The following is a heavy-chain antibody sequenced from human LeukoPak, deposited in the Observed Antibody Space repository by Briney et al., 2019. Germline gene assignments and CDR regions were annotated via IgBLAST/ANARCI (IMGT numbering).Heavy chain of an antibody. CDR3: ARGEAAAAPAEYFQH. Sequence: ASVKVSCKASGYTFTGYYMHWVRQAPGQGLEWMGWINPNSGGTNYAQKFQGWVTMTRDTSISTAYMELSRLRSDDTAVYYCARGEAAAAPAEYFQHWGQGTLVTVSS. V-gene: IGHV1-2*04. CDR1: GYTFTGYY. CDR2: INPNSGGT. D-gene: IGHD6-13*01. J-gene: IGHJ1*01.